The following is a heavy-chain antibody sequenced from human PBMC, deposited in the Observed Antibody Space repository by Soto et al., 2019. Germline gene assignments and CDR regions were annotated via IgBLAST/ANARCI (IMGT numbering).Heavy chain of an antibody. CDR3: AHIMITWGGVSALDAFDI. Sequence: QITLKESGPTLVNPTQTLTLTCSFSGFSLSTSRVGVAWIRQPPGKALEWLAIIYWDDDRRYSPSLKTRLAITKDTSKNQVVLKMTNLDPGDTATYYWAHIMITWGGVSALDAFDIWGQGTMVTVSS. V-gene: IGHV2-5*02. CDR2: IYWDDDR. J-gene: IGHJ3*02. CDR1: GFSLSTSRVG. D-gene: IGHD3-16*01.